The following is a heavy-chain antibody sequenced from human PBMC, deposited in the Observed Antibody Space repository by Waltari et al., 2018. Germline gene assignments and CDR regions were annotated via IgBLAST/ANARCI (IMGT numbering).Heavy chain of an antibody. CDR1: GFTFSSYG. CDR2: ISDDGNYI. Sequence: QVQLVESGGGVVQPGRSLRLSCAASGFTFSSYGMHWVRQAPGKGLEWVAFISDDGNYIYYADSVKGRFTISRDNSKNTVFLQMNSLKSEDTAVYYCARRGWEILRGFDYWGQGTLVTVSS. D-gene: IGHD1-26*01. V-gene: IGHV3-30*03. CDR3: ARRGWEILRGFDY. J-gene: IGHJ4*02.